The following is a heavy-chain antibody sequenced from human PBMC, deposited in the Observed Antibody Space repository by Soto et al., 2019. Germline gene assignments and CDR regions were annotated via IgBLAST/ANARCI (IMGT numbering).Heavy chain of an antibody. J-gene: IGHJ3*02. CDR2: IYYSGST. CDR1: GGSISSSSYY. Sequence: SETLSLTCTVSGGSISSSSYYWGWIRQPPGKGLEWIGSIYYSGSTYYNPSLKSRVTISVDTSKNQFSLKLSPGTAADTAVYYGAREMTLGDAFDIWGQGTMVTVSS. CDR3: AREMTLGDAFDI. V-gene: IGHV4-39*07.